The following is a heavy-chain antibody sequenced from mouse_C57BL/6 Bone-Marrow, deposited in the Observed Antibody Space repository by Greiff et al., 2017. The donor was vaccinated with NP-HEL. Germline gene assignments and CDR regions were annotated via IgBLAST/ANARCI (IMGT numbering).Heavy chain of an antibody. CDR1: GYTFTSYW. J-gene: IGHJ4*01. D-gene: IGHD2-5*01. Sequence: VQLQQPGAELVRPGPSVKLSCTASGYTFTSYWMHWVKQRPGQGLEWIGVIDPSDSYNNYNPKVKGLATLTVDTSPSTAFMQLSSLTSEDSAVYDCASRYYSNSHDYAMDYWGQGTSVTVSS. CDR2: IDPSDSYN. CDR3: ASRYYSNSHDYAMDY. V-gene: IGHV1-59*01.